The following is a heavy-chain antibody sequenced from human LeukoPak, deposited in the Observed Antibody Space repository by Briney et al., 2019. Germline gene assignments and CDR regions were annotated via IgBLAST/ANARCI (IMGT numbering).Heavy chain of an antibody. J-gene: IGHJ4*02. CDR1: GGSISSGGYY. V-gene: IGHV4-30-2*01. D-gene: IGHD4-17*01. CDR3: ASGVGDYDFDY. CDR2: IYHSGST. Sequence: PSETLSLTCAVSGGSISSGGYYWSWIRQPPGKGLEWIGYIYHSGSTYYNPSLKSRVTISVDRSKNQFSLKLSSVTAADTAVYYCASGVGDYDFDYWGQGTLVTVSS.